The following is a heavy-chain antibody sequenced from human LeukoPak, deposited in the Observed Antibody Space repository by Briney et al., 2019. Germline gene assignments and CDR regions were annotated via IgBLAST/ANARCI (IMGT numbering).Heavy chain of an antibody. Sequence: GGPLRLSCAASGFTFTSYGMHWVRQARGKGLEGVGLITYEGYYKYYSDSVKGLFTISKDNSKKALYLQMSSLSAEDTAVYYCARDGRWLAYFDYWGQGTLVTVSS. D-gene: IGHD6-19*01. CDR3: ARDGRWLAYFDY. J-gene: IGHJ4*02. CDR2: ITYEGYYK. CDR1: GFTFTSYG. V-gene: IGHV3-30*03.